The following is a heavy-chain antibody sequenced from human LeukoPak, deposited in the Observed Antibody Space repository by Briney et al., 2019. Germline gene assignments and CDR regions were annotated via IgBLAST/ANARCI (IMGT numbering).Heavy chain of an antibody. D-gene: IGHD5-18*01. CDR2: ISYDGSNK. CDR1: GFTFSSYA. CDR3: ARGRGYSYGYCNY. V-gene: IGHV3-30*04. J-gene: IGHJ4*02. Sequence: GGFLRLSCAASGFTFSSYAMHWVRQAPGKGLEWVAVISYDGSNKYYADSVKGRFTISRDNSKNTLYLQMNSLRAEDTAVYYCARGRGYSYGYCNYWGQGTLVTVSS.